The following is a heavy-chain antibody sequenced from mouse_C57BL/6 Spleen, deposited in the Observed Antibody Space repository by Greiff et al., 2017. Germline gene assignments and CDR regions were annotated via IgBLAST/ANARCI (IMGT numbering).Heavy chain of an antibody. Sequence: QVQLQQPGAELVKPGASVKMSCKASGYTFTSYWITWVKQRPGQGLEWIGDIYPGSGSTNYNEKFKSKATLTVDTSSSTSYMQLSSLTSEDTAVYYCARWVYYGNPYAMYYWGHGTSVTVSS. CDR3: ARWVYYGNPYAMYY. V-gene: IGHV1-55*01. J-gene: IGHJ4*01. CDR1: GYTFTSYW. CDR2: IYPGSGST. D-gene: IGHD2-1*01.